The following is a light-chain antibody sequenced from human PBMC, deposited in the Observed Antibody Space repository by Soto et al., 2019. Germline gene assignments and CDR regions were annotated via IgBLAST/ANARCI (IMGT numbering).Light chain of an antibody. V-gene: IGKV1-17*01. CDR3: LQHNXYLRT. J-gene: IGKJ1*01. Sequence: DIQMTQSPSSLSASVGDRVTITCRASQGIRNDLGWYQQKPGKAPKRLIYAASSLQSGVPSRFSGSGSXTXXXXXXXXXXXXDFATYYCLQHNXYLRTFGQGTKVEXX. CDR1: QGIRND. CDR2: AAS.